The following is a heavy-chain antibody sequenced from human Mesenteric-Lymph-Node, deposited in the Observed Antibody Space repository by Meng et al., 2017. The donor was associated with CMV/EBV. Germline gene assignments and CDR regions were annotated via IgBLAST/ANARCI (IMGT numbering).Heavy chain of an antibody. Sequence: QVQLQQWGAGRLKPSETLSLTCAVYGGSFSGYYWSWIRQPPGKGLEWIGEINHSGVPNYNPSLKSRVTISLGRSKNQFSLKLSSVTAEDTAVYYCARGSDIPVNNYWGQGTLVTVSS. CDR2: INHSGVP. CDR3: ARGSDIPVNNY. J-gene: IGHJ4*02. V-gene: IGHV4-34*01. D-gene: IGHD2-15*01. CDR1: GGSFSGYY.